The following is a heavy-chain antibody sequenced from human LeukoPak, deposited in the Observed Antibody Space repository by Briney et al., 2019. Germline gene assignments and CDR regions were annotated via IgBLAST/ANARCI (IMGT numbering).Heavy chain of an antibody. CDR2: ISSSSSTI. Sequence: GGSLRLSCAASGFTFSSYSMNWVRQAPGKGLEWVSYISSSSSTIYYADSVKGRFTISRDNAKNSLYLQMSSLRAEDTAVYYCARANDYGDYVYQFWGQGTLVTVSS. CDR1: GFTFSSYS. V-gene: IGHV3-48*01. CDR3: ARANDYGDYVYQF. J-gene: IGHJ4*02. D-gene: IGHD4-17*01.